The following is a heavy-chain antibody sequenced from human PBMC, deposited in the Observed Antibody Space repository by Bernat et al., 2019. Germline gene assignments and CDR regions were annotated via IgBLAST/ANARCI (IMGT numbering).Heavy chain of an antibody. CDR2: IKSKSDGENT. CDR3: TTKSTTLDY. V-gene: IGHV3-15*07. Sequence: EVQLVESGGCLVKPGGSLRLSCAVSDFTFSKTWMHWVRQAPGKGLEWVGRIKSKSDGENTDNHEPVNGRFTISREDSRNTLYLQMNSLKPEDTAVYYCTTKSTTLDYWGQGTLVTVSP. CDR1: DFTFSKTW. D-gene: IGHD1-1*01. J-gene: IGHJ4*01.